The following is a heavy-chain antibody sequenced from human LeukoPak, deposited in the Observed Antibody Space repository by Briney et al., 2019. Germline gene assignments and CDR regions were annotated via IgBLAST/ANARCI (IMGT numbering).Heavy chain of an antibody. D-gene: IGHD6-13*01. V-gene: IGHV3-7*01. CDR3: AGDQSSSSDYYYYMDV. Sequence: GGSLRLSCAASGFTFSSYWMSWVRQAPGKGLEWVANIKQDGSETYYVDSVKGRFTISRDNAKNSLYLQMNSLRAEDTAVYYCAGDQSSSSDYYYYMDVWGKGTTVTISS. CDR2: IKQDGSET. J-gene: IGHJ6*03. CDR1: GFTFSSYW.